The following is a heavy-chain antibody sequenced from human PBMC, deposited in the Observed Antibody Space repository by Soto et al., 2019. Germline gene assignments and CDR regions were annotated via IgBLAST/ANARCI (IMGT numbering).Heavy chain of an antibody. V-gene: IGHV2-26*01. J-gene: IGHJ6*02. CDR1: GFPLNHPRMG. CDR3: ARMLYYAMEV. Sequence: QVTLKESGPVLVKPTETLTLTCTVSGFPLNHPRMGVSWIRQPPGKALEGLAHISSSDEKFSSTSLSSRLTISKDTSESQVVLTMTNMDPVDTATYYCARMLYYAMEVWGQGTTVAVSS. CDR2: ISSSDEK.